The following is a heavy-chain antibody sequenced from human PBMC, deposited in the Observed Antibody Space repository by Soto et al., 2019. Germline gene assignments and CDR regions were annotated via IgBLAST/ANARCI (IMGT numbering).Heavy chain of an antibody. D-gene: IGHD2-2*01. CDR3: ARVVPSHPAGYCISTICYTGGMDV. Sequence: QVQLVESGGGVVQPGRSLRLSCAASGFTFSSYAMHWVRQAPGKGLEWVAVISYDGSNKYYADSVKGRFTISRDNSKNTLYVQMNSLRAEDTAVYNCARVVPSHPAGYCISTICYTGGMDVWGQGTTVTVSS. J-gene: IGHJ6*02. CDR2: ISYDGSNK. V-gene: IGHV3-30-3*01. CDR1: GFTFSSYA.